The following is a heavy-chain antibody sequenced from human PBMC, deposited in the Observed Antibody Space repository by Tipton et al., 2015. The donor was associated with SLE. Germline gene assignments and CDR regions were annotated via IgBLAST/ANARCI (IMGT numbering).Heavy chain of an antibody. J-gene: IGHJ6*03. CDR2: IYYTGST. D-gene: IGHD2-21*01. V-gene: IGHV4-59*11. CDR1: GDSINNHF. CDR3: ATTYCAGDCPSGGSCVRFYYQMDV. Sequence: TLSLTCTVSGDSINNHFGSWIRQSPGKGLEWIGYIYYTGSTNYNPSLKSRVTISVDTSKNQFSLKLSSVTAADTADYYCATTYCAGDCPSGGSCVRFYYQMDVWGKGPTVPVSS.